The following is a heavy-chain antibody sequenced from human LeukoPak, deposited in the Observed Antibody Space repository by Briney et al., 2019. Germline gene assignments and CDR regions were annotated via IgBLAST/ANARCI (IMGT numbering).Heavy chain of an antibody. CDR2: IIPIFGTA. V-gene: IGHV1-69*06. Sequence: SVTVSCKASVGTFISYAISWVRQAPGQGREWMGRIIPIFGTANYAQKFQGRVTITADKSTSTAYMELSSLRSEDTAVYYCARETGSSSWYAADYWGQGTLVTVSS. CDR1: VGTFISYA. J-gene: IGHJ4*02. CDR3: ARETGSSSWYAADY. D-gene: IGHD6-13*01.